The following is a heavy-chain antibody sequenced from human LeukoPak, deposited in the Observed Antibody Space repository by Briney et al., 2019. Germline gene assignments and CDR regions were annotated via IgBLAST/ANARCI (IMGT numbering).Heavy chain of an antibody. D-gene: IGHD6-19*01. CDR1: GGSISSYY. Sequence: PSETLSLTCTVSGGSISSYYWSWIRQPPGKGLEWIGYIYYSGSTNYNPSLKSRVTISVDTSKNQFSLKLSSVTAADPAVYYCARAGYSSGWYFDYWGQGTLVTVSS. J-gene: IGHJ4*02. CDR3: ARAGYSSGWYFDY. V-gene: IGHV4-59*01. CDR2: IYYSGST.